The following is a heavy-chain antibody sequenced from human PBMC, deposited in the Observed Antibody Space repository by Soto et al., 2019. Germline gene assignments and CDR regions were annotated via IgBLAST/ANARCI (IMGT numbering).Heavy chain of an antibody. CDR2: IFHTGSS. J-gene: IGHJ4*02. CDR3: AYSTGWYLIDN. Sequence: QVQLQESGPGLVKTSGTLSLTCGVSGDSISSSKWWSWVRQPPGKGLVRNGEIFHTGSSNYNPSLNIRVTISVDKSKNQCSLRLSSVTAADSAVYYGAYSTGWYLIDNWCQGSLVTVSS. V-gene: IGHV4-4*02. CDR1: GDSISSSKW. D-gene: IGHD6-19*01.